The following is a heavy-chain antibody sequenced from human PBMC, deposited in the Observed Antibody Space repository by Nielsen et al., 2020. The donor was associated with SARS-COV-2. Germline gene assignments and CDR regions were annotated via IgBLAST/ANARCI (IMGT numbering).Heavy chain of an antibody. D-gene: IGHD2-21*02. CDR3: ARHVDMTAMDDY. V-gene: IGHV4-59*08. Sequence: SETLSLTCTVYGGSISSYYWSWIRQPPGKGLEWIGYIYYSGSTNYNPSLKSRVTISVDTSKNQFSLEMNSVTAADTAVYFFARHVDMTAMDDYWGQGTLVTVSS. J-gene: IGHJ4*02. CDR1: GGSISSYY. CDR2: IYYSGST.